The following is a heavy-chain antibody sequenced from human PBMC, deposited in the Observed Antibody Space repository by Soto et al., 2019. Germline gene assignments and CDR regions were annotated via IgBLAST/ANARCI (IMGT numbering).Heavy chain of an antibody. CDR3: ARDDYQLLSSVSWFDS. CDR2: IYHTGNT. J-gene: IGHJ5*01. CDR1: GGSISDASY. D-gene: IGHD2-2*01. V-gene: IGHV4-30-4*01. Sequence: PSETLSLTCTVSGGSISDASYWSWIRQTPGKGLEWIGYIYHTGNTYYNPSLRSRVSISVDKSKSQFSLKLISVTAADTAVYFCARDDYQLLSSVSWFDSWGQGTLVTVSS.